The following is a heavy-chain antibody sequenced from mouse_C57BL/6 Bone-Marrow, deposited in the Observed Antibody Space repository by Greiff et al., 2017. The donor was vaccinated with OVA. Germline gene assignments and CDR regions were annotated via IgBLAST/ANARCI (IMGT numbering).Heavy chain of an antibody. CDR3: AIPIPRYDYEAWCAY. CDR1: GYTFTSYW. Sequence: VQLQQPGAELVKPGASVKVSCKASGYTFTSYWMHWVKQRPGQGLEWIGRIHPSDSDTNYNQKFKGKATLTVDKSSSTAYMQLSSLTSEDSAVYYCAIPIPRYDYEAWCAYWGQGTLVTVSA. V-gene: IGHV1-74*01. D-gene: IGHD2-4*01. CDR2: IHPSDSDT. J-gene: IGHJ3*01.